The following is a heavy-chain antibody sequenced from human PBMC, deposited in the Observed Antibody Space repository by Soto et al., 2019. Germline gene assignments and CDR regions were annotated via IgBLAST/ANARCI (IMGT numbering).Heavy chain of an antibody. CDR3: ARDKITGLFDY. Sequence: PDTLSLTCTVSGGSISSYYWSWIRQPPGKGLEWIATINYSGRTYYNPSLRSRVTISVDTSRDQFSLNLNSVTAADTAVYYCARDKITGLFDYWGQGTLVTVSS. D-gene: IGHD2-8*02. J-gene: IGHJ4*02. CDR1: GGSISSYY. CDR2: INYSGRT. V-gene: IGHV4-39*02.